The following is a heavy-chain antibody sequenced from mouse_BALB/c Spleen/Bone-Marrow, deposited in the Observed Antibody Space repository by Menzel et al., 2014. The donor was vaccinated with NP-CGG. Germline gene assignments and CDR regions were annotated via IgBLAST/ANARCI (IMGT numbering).Heavy chain of an antibody. V-gene: IGHV14-3*02. CDR3: ARWEYYAMDY. CDR2: IDPANGNT. Sequence: LVESGAELVKPGASVKLSCTASGFNIKDTYMHWVKQRPEQCLEWIGRIDPANGNTKYDPKFQGKATITADTSSNTAYLQLSSLTSEDTAVYYCARWEYYAMDYWGQGTSVTVSS. J-gene: IGHJ4*01. CDR1: GFNIKDTY. D-gene: IGHD4-1*01.